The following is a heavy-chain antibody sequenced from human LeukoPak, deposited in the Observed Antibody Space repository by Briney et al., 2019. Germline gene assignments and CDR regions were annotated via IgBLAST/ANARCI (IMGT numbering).Heavy chain of an antibody. Sequence: GESLRLSCAASGFTFSNAWMSWVRQAPGKGLEWVGRIKSKTDGGTTDYAAPVEGRFTISRDDSKNTLYLQMNSLKTEDTAAYYCTTDLLRDSSSGWVDYWGQGTLVTVSS. CDR2: IKSKTDGGTT. J-gene: IGHJ4*02. D-gene: IGHD6-19*01. V-gene: IGHV3-15*07. CDR3: TTDLLRDSSSGWVDY. CDR1: GFTFSNAW.